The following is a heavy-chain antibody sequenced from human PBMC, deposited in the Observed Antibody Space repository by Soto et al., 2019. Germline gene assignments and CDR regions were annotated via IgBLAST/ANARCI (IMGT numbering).Heavy chain of an antibody. CDR3: ARHGRYDFWSGYYPSDYYYYMDV. D-gene: IGHD3-3*01. V-gene: IGHV5-51*01. CDR1: GYSFTSYW. Sequence: GESLKISCKGSGYSFTSYWIGWVRQMPGKGLEWMGIIYPGDSDTRYSPSFQGQVTISADKSISTAYLQWSSLKASDTAMYYCARHGRYDFWSGYYPSDYYYYMDVWGKGTTVTVSS. J-gene: IGHJ6*03. CDR2: IYPGDSDT.